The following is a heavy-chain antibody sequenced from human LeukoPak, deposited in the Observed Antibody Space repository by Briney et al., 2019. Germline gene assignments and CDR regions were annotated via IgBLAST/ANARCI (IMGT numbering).Heavy chain of an antibody. V-gene: IGHV3-9*01. J-gene: IGHJ6*02. CDR1: GFTFDDYA. CDR2: ISWNSGSI. Sequence: GGSLRLSCAASGFTFDDYAMHWVRQAPVKGLEWVSGISWNSGSIGYADSVKGRFTISRDNAKNSLYLQMNSLRAEDTALYYCAKDIVRTSGSYTYYYYGMDVWGQGTTVTVSS. CDR3: AKDIVRTSGSYTYYYYGMDV. D-gene: IGHD1-26*01.